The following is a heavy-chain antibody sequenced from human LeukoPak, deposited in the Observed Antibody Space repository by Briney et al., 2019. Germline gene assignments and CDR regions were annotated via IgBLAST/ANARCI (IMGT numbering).Heavy chain of an antibody. V-gene: IGHV1-46*01. D-gene: IGHD5-18*01. CDR1: GYTFTSYY. Sequence: ASVKVSCKASGYTFTSYYMHWVRQAPGQGLEWMGIINPSGGSTSYAQKFQGRVTITADESTSTAYMELSSLRSEDTAVYYCARERYTAMVTPPFALDYWGQGTLVTVSS. J-gene: IGHJ4*02. CDR2: INPSGGST. CDR3: ARERYTAMVTPPFALDY.